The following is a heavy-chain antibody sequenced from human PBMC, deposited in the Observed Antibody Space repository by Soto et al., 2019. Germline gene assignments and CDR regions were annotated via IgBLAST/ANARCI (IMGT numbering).Heavy chain of an antibody. CDR1: GGSINTYNLF. Sequence: PSETLSLTCTVSGGSINTYNLFWAWVRQPPGKGLEWIASIHYGGNAYYSPSLTTRATISRDTSKNRVSLELRSVTAADTAVYYCAAGGGLPRYYWGQGTLVSVSS. V-gene: IGHV4-39*01. CDR2: IHYGGNA. CDR3: AAGGGLPRYY. J-gene: IGHJ4*02. D-gene: IGHD5-12*01.